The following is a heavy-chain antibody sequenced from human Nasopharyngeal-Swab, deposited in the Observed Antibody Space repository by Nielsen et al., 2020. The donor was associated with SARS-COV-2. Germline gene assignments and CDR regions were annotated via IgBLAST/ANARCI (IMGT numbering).Heavy chain of an antibody. CDR2: IYPGDSNT. V-gene: IGHV5-51*01. Sequence: GESLKISCKGSGYSFTTYWIGWVRQMPGKGLKWMGIIYPGDSNTRYSPSFQGQVTISVDKYSSTAYLQWSSLKASDTAIYYCARPMRPMGHYYFGMDVWGQGTTVTVSS. CDR3: ARPMRPMGHYYFGMDV. D-gene: IGHD1-26*01. CDR1: GYSFTTYW. J-gene: IGHJ6*02.